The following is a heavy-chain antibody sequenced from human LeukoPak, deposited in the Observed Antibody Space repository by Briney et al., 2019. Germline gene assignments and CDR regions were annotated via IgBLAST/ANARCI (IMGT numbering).Heavy chain of an antibody. V-gene: IGHV1-69*05. J-gene: IGHJ4*02. CDR3: ATVADCSGHFDY. Sequence: SVKVSCKASGGTSISYAISWGRQAPGQGLEWMGRTNPICGTANYAQKLQGRVTITTDESTSTAYMELSSLRSEDTAVYYCATVADCSGHFDYWGQGTLVTVSS. CDR2: TNPICGTA. CDR1: GGTSISYA. D-gene: IGHD2-15*01.